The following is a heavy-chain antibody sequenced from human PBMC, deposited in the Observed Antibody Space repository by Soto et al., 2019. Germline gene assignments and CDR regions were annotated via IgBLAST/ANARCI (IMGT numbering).Heavy chain of an antibody. D-gene: IGHD1-7*01. Sequence: SQTLSLTCAVACGSISSGGYSWSWIRQPPGKGLEWIGYIYHSGSTYYNPSLKSRVTISVDRSKNQFSLKLSSVTAADTAVYYCARHIEGTTGSVDFDYWGQGTLVTVSS. J-gene: IGHJ4*02. CDR1: CGSISSGGYS. CDR3: ARHIEGTTGSVDFDY. CDR2: IYHSGST. V-gene: IGHV4-30-2*01.